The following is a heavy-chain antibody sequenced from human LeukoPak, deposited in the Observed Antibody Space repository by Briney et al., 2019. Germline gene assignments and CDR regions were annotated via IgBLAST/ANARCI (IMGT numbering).Heavy chain of an antibody. V-gene: IGHV1-2*02. CDR2: INPNSGVA. J-gene: IGHJ6*02. D-gene: IGHD2-2*01. CDR1: GYTLTNYF. Sequence: ASVKVSCKASGYTLTNYFIQWVRQAPGHGLEWMGWINPNSGVANSAQKFQGRVTLTRDTSISTAYMELSRLRSDDTAVYYCARDHCTLTNCYEDYYYGLNVWGQGTTVTVSS. CDR3: ARDHCTLTNCYEDYYYGLNV.